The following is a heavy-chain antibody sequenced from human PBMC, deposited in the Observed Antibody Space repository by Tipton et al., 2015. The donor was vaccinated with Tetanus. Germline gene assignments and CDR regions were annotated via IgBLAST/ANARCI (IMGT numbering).Heavy chain of an antibody. V-gene: IGHV4-59*01. CDR3: ARAPRSYFTSNSGYQRLWQSAFDL. J-gene: IGHJ3*01. D-gene: IGHD3-22*01. CDR1: GVSITSDY. Sequence: TLSLTCTVSGVSITSDYWSWIRQPPGKGLEWIGYISESGSTNYNPSLKSRVTVSKDTSNNQFSLKLTSVTAADTALYFCARAPRSYFTSNSGYQRLWQSAFDLWGRGTLGAVSS. CDR2: ISESGST.